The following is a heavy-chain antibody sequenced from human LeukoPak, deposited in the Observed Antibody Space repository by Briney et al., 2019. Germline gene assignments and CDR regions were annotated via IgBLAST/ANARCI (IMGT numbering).Heavy chain of an antibody. CDR1: GFTFSNYA. Sequence: GGSLRLSCAASGFTFSNYAMSWVRQAPGKGLEWVSAISGSGENTYYADSVKGRFTISRDNSKNTLYLQMNSLRAEDTAVYYCAREWGYYDYWGQGTLVTVSS. D-gene: IGHD3-16*01. CDR3: AREWGYYDY. V-gene: IGHV3-23*01. CDR2: ISGSGENT. J-gene: IGHJ4*02.